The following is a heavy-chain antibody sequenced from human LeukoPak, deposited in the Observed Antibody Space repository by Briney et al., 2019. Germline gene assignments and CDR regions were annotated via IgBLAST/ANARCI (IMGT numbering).Heavy chain of an antibody. CDR2: ISTGSSTI. Sequence: GGSLRLSCAASGFTFSSYSMNWVRQAPGKRLEWVSYISTGSSTIYYADSVKGRFTISRDNAKNSLYLQMTTLRAEDTAVYCCTRDSAAYHPYFYYYMDVWGKGTTVTVSS. CDR1: GFTFSSYS. J-gene: IGHJ6*03. CDR3: TRDSAAYHPYFYYYMDV. V-gene: IGHV3-48*04.